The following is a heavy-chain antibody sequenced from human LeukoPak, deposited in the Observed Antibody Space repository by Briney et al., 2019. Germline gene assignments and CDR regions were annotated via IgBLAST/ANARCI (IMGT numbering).Heavy chain of an antibody. D-gene: IGHD6-19*01. Sequence: ASVKVSCKAYGYTFTTNYMHWVRQAPGQGLEWMGIVNPNGGSIRYAQKFQGRVTMTEDTSTDTAYMELSSLRSEDTAVYYCATRLISSGWYFWGQGTLVTVSS. CDR2: VNPNGGSI. J-gene: IGHJ4*02. CDR1: GYTFTTNY. V-gene: IGHV1-46*01. CDR3: ATRLISSGWYF.